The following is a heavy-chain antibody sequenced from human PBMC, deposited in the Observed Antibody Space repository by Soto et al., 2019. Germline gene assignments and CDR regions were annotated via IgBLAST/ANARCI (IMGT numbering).Heavy chain of an antibody. CDR3: ARFTIFGVVLDY. CDR2: INPNSGGT. CDR1: GYTFTGYY. V-gene: IGHV1-2*02. Sequence: ASVKVSCKASGYTFTGYYMHWVRQAPGQGLEWMGWINPNSGGTNYAQKFQGRVIMTRDTSISTAYMELSRLRSDDTAVYYCARFTIFGVVLDYWGQGTLVTVSS. J-gene: IGHJ4*02. D-gene: IGHD3-3*01.